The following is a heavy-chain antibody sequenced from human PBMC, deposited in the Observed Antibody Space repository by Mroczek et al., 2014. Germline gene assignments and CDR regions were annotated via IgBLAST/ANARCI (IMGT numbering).Heavy chain of an antibody. Sequence: QVQLQESGPGLVKPSETLSLTCIVSGDFSSSSYYRWGWIRQPPGKGLEWIGNVHYRGQTEYAPSFKSRVTISINTSKHQFSLKLSSVTAADTAVYYCARLDTVGDSDYWGQGTLVTVSS. CDR3: ARLDTVGDSDY. J-gene: IGHJ4*02. D-gene: IGHD4-23*01. CDR1: GDFSSSSYYR. CDR2: VHYRGQT. V-gene: IGHV4-39*01.